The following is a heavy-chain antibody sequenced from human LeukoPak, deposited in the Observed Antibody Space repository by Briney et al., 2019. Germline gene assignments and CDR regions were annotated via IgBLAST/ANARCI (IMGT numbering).Heavy chain of an antibody. Sequence: SGPTLVNPTQTLTLTCTFSGFSLSTSGMCVSWIRQPPGKALEWLARIDWDDDKYYSTSLKTRLTISKDTSKNQVVLTTTNMDPVDTATYYCARIIQDTAMAEELDYWGQGTLVTVSS. D-gene: IGHD5-18*01. CDR1: GFSLSTSGMC. V-gene: IGHV2-70*11. J-gene: IGHJ4*02. CDR3: ARIIQDTAMAEELDY. CDR2: IDWDDDK.